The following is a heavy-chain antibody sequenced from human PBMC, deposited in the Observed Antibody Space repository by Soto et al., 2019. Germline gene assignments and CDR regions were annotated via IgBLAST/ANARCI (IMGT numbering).Heavy chain of an antibody. V-gene: IGHV4-39*01. CDR2: LYYSGST. D-gene: IGHD6-19*01. J-gene: IGHJ4*02. CDR1: CGSISSSSYY. Sequence: QLHLPESGPGLVKPSETLSLTCTVSCGSISSSSYYWGWIRQPPGTRLVWIGSLYYSGSTYSNPSLNSGGTISVDTSKSHCALRPGTVTAADTAVYYCERHAYSSGRYAESNYWGQGTLDTVSS. CDR3: ERHAYSSGRYAESNY.